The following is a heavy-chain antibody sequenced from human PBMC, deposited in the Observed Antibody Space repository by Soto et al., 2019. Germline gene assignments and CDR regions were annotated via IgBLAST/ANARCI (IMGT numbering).Heavy chain of an antibody. CDR3: ARYSGKYQGPIDY. D-gene: IGHD1-26*01. J-gene: IGHJ4*02. CDR2: ISYDGSNK. CDR1: GFTFSHYG. Sequence: QVQLVESGGGVVQPGRSLRLSCAASGFTFSHYGIHWVRQAPGKGLEWLAVISYDGSNKHYADSVKGRFTVSRDNSKNTLYLQMESLRAEDTAVYFCARYSGKYQGPIDYWGQGTLVTVSS. V-gene: IGHV3-30*03.